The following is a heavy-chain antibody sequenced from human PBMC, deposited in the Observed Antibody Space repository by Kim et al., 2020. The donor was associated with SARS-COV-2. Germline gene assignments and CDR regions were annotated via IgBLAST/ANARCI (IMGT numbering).Heavy chain of an antibody. CDR3: AAEDNTFGQPHYTF. CDR2: IRPGGVTT. D-gene: IGHD1-20*01. CDR1: GFIFSNYS. J-gene: IGHJ4*01. Sequence: GGSLRLSCAASGFIFSNYSMSWVRQTPGKGLEWVALIRPGGVTTYSASPQSRFVVSRDNSSNSLHLQKNSRTAADTARYFCAAEDNTFGQPHYTFWGQGIRVTVPA. V-gene: IGHV3-23*01.